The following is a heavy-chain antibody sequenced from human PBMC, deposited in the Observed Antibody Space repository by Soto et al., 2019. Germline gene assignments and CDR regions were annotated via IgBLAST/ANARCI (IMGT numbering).Heavy chain of an antibody. J-gene: IGHJ4*02. CDR2: IIPVFRTS. D-gene: IGHD3-16*01. V-gene: IGHV1-69*18. CDR1: GVTFSSYA. CDR3: AKDGSWDGGGGES. Sequence: QVQLVQSGAEVKKPGSSVKVSCSASGVTFSSYAFTWVRQAPGQGLEWMGNIIPVFRTSTYAQRFQGRLTISADESTSTADMELSRLRSEDTAVYFGAKDGSWDGGGGESWGQGPLVIVS.